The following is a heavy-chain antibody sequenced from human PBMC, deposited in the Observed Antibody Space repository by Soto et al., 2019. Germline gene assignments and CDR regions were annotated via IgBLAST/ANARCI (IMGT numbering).Heavy chain of an antibody. J-gene: IGHJ4*02. CDR1: GFTFSSYW. D-gene: IGHD1-1*01. V-gene: IGHV3-74*01. Sequence: VQVVEFGGGLVQPGGSLRLSCAGSGFTFSSYWMYWALQAPGKGLVWVSRINSDGSSTNYADSVKGRFTISRDNAKNTVHLHMNSLRAEDTAVYYCVGGTGYWGQGTLVTVSS. CDR3: VGGTGY. CDR2: INSDGSST.